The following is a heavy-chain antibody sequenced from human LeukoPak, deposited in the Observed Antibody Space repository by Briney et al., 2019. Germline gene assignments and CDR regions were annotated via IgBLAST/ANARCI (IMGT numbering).Heavy chain of an antibody. Sequence: GGSLRLSCTASGFTFSDYSMSWIRQAPGKGLEWVSYISSSGSTIFYADSVKGRFTISRDNAKNSLSLQMNSLRAEDTAVYYCARDGEFGNAYRNGYSGFGYWGQGTLVTVSS. V-gene: IGHV3-11*01. CDR3: ARDGEFGNAYRNGYSGFGY. J-gene: IGHJ4*02. CDR2: ISSSGSTI. D-gene: IGHD5-18*01. CDR1: GFTFSDYS.